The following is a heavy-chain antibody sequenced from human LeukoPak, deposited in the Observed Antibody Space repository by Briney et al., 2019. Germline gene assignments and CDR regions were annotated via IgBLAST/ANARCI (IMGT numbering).Heavy chain of an antibody. CDR3: ASPRPHSAYYYDSSGYTKGDAFDI. D-gene: IGHD3-22*01. J-gene: IGHJ3*02. V-gene: IGHV3-30-3*01. CDR2: ISYDGSNK. Sequence: PGGSLRLSCAASGFTFSSYAMHWVRQAPGKGLEWVAVISYDGSNKYYADSVKGRFTISRDNSKNTLYLQMNSLRAEDTAVYYCASPRPHSAYYYDSSGYTKGDAFDIWGQGTMVTVSS. CDR1: GFTFSSYA.